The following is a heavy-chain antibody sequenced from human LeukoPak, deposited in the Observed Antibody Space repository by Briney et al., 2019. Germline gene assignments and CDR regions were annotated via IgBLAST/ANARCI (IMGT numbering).Heavy chain of an antibody. CDR1: GGSFSGYY. CDR3: ARVGYSGSYYVDYYYYYGMDV. CDR2: INHSGST. V-gene: IGHV4-34*01. Sequence: PSETLSLTCAVYGGSFSGYYWSWIRQPPGKGLEWIGEINHSGSTNYNPSLKSRVTISVDTSKNQFTLKLSSVTAADTAVYYCARVGYSGSYYVDYYYYYGMDVWGQGTTVTVSS. J-gene: IGHJ6*02. D-gene: IGHD1-26*01.